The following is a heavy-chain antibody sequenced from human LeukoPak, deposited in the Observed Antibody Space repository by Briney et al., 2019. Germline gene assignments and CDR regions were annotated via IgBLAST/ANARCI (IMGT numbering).Heavy chain of an antibody. CDR2: IKEEGSER. CDR3: ARKYDFWSGPLYGMDV. J-gene: IGHJ6*02. Sequence: GGSLRLSCEGSAFIFSGHWMNWVRQTPGKGLEWVASIKEEGSERQYVDSVKGRFSISRDNTKGSLFLQLNSLRAEDTAVYYCARKYDFWSGPLYGMDVWGQGTTVTVSS. V-gene: IGHV3-7*03. D-gene: IGHD3-3*01. CDR1: AFIFSGHW.